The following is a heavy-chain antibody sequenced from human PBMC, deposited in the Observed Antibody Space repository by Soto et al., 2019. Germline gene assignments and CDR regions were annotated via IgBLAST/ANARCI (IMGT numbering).Heavy chain of an antibody. CDR2: IYANGAE. CDR3: AQRRSAASRCWFGP. J-gene: IGHJ5*02. D-gene: IGHD3-3*01. V-gene: IGHV2-5*01. CDR1: GFSLNTGGGA. Sequence: QITLKESGPTLVKPTQTLTLTCTFSGFSLNTGGGAVGWIRQPPGKALEWLASIYANGAEQFSPSLKNRLTITKDTSKNQVVLTMTNMDPVDTATYYCAQRRSAASRCWFGPWGQGTLVTVSS.